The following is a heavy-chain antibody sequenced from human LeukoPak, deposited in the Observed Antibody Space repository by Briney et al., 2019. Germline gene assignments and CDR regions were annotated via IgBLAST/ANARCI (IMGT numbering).Heavy chain of an antibody. J-gene: IGHJ4*02. CDR2: ISYDGTIK. D-gene: IGHD5-18*01. Sequence: GGSLRLSCAASGVTFSNYGMHWVRQAPGKGLEWVAVISYDGTIKHYADSVRGRFTISRDNSKKTLYLQMNSLRPEDTAMYYCAKVGAWEQLFSLFDYWGQGTLVTVSS. V-gene: IGHV3-30*18. CDR3: AKVGAWEQLFSLFDY. CDR1: GVTFSNYG.